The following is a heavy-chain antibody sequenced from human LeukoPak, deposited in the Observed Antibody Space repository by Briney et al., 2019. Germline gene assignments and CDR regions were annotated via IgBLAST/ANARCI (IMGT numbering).Heavy chain of an antibody. CDR3: AKGSSGWYQDAFDI. CDR2: ISWNSGSI. J-gene: IGHJ3*02. Sequence: GRSLRLSCAASGVTFDDYAMHWVRQAPGKGLEWVSGISWNSGSIGYADSVKGRFTISRDNAKNSLYLQMNSLRAEDTALYYCAKGSSGWYQDAFDIWGQGTMVTVSS. D-gene: IGHD6-19*01. V-gene: IGHV3-9*01. CDR1: GVTFDDYA.